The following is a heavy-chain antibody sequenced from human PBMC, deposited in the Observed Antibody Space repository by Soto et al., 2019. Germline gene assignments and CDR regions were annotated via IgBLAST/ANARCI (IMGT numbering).Heavy chain of an antibody. CDR1: GGSISSYY. V-gene: IGHV4-59*08. CDR2: IFYSGST. CDR3: ARRYGWNFDY. J-gene: IGHJ4*02. D-gene: IGHD6-19*01. Sequence: TLSLTCTVSGGSISSYYWSWIRQPPGKGLEWIGYIFYSGSTNYNPSLKSRVTISVDTSNNQFSLKLSSVTAADTAVYYCARRYGWNFDYWGQGTLVTVSS.